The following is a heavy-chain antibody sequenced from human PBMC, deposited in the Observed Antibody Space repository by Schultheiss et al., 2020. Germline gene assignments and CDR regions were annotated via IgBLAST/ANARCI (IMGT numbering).Heavy chain of an antibody. CDR2: ISSSSSTI. CDR1: GFTFSSYS. CDR3: ARDLDYGDYGQDYGMDV. V-gene: IGHV3-48*01. Sequence: GGSLRLSCAASGFTFSSYSMNWVRQAPGKGLEWVSYISSSSSTIYYADSVKGRFTISRDNAKNSLYLQMNSLRAEDTAVYYCARDLDYGDYGQDYGMDVWGQGTLVTVSS. D-gene: IGHD4-17*01. J-gene: IGHJ6*02.